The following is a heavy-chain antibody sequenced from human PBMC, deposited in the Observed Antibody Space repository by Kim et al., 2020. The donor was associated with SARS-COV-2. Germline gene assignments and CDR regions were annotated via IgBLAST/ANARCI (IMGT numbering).Heavy chain of an antibody. D-gene: IGHD6-13*01. J-gene: IGHJ4*02. CDR2: T. Sequence: TNYNPSLMRRVTISVDTSKDQFSLKLSSVTAADTAVYYWARDDGSSWYDYWGQGTLVTVSS. CDR3: ARDDGSSWYDY. V-gene: IGHV4-59*01.